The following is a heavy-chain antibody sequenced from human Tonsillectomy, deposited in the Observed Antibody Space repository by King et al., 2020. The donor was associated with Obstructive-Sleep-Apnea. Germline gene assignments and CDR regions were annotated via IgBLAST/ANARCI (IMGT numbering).Heavy chain of an antibody. V-gene: IGHV1-46*03. D-gene: IGHD3-10*01. CDR2: INPIGGLI. J-gene: IGHJ6*02. CDR1: GYIFSNYY. Sequence: QLVQSGAEVKKPGASVKISCKASGYIFSNYYMHWVRQAPGQGLEWMGIINPIGGLIGYAQNLQGRVNMTRETSTSTVYMERSRMTSEDTAVYYCAREGNYYGSGTYYRHYYYAMDVWGQGTTVTVSS. CDR3: AREGNYYGSGTYYRHYYYAMDV.